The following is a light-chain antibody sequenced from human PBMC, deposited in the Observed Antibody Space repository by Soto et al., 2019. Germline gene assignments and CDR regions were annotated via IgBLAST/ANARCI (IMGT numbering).Light chain of an antibody. Sequence: DIVMTQSPLSLPVTPGEPASISCRSSQSLLHSNGYNYLDWYLQKPGQSPRLLIYLGSSRASGVPDRFSGSGSGTDFTLKISRVEAEDVGVYYCMQALQTPLTFGGGTKVDIK. V-gene: IGKV2-28*01. CDR2: LGS. J-gene: IGKJ4*01. CDR3: MQALQTPLT. CDR1: QSLLHSNGYNY.